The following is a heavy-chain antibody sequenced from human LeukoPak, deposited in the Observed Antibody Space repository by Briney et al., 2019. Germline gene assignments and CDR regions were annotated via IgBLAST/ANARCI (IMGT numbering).Heavy chain of an antibody. CDR3: ARGVSGSYSPFDY. CDR2: FSSSSGII. V-gene: IGHV3-48*02. J-gene: IGHJ4*02. D-gene: IGHD1-26*01. Sequence: GGSLRLSCGASAFTFSTDNMNWVRQAPGKGLEWLSYFSSSSGIIYNADSVRGRFTVSRDTAKNSVFLQMDSLRDDDTAVYYCARGVSGSYSPFDYWGQGTLVTVSS. CDR1: AFTFSTDN.